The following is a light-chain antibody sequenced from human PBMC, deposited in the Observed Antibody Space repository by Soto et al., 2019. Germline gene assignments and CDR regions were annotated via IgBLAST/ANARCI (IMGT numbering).Light chain of an antibody. CDR2: GAS. Sequence: EIVLTQSPGTLTLSPGERATLSCRASQSVSSSYLAWYQQEPGQAPRLLIYGASSRATGIPARFSGSGSVTDFTLTISRLEPEDFAVYYCQQYGSSPLSFGGGTKVEIK. V-gene: IGKV3-20*01. J-gene: IGKJ4*02. CDR3: QQYGSSPLS. CDR1: QSVSSSY.